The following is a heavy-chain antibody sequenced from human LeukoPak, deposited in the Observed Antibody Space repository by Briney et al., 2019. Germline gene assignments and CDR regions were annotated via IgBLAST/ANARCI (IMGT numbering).Heavy chain of an antibody. CDR1: GFTFSSYG. V-gene: IGHV3-33*01. CDR2: IWYDGSYK. CDR3: ARDVNFYDSSAYAPFDN. J-gene: IGHJ4*02. Sequence: GRSLRLSCAASGFTFSSYGMHWVRQAPGKGREWVAIIWYDGSYKYYADSVEGRFSISRDNSKNALFLQMNSLRAEDTAVYYCARDVNFYDSSAYAPFDNWGQGILVTVSS. D-gene: IGHD3-22*01.